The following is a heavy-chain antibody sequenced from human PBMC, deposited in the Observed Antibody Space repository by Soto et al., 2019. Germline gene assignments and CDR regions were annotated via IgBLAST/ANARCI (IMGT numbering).Heavy chain of an antibody. J-gene: IGHJ2*01. V-gene: IGHV1-18*04. CDR2: VGPYNGNT. CDR3: ARCYCSLVSCYTCWHFDL. D-gene: IGHD2-15*01. Sequence: QVQLVQSGAEVKKPGASVRVSCKASGYTFTNYGISWVRQAPGQGLEWMGWVGPYNGNTDHAQNFQGRVTMTTDTSTNTAYMELGSLRSDDTALYYCARCYCSLVSCYTCWHFDLWGRGTLVTVSS. CDR1: GYTFTNYG.